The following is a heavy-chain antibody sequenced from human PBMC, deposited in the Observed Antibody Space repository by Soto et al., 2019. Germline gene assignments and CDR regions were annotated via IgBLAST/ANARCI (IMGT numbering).Heavy chain of an antibody. V-gene: IGHV3-23*01. Sequence: PGGSLRLSCAASGFTFTNYAMNWVRQAPGKGLEWVSTISGSGGSTYYADSVKGRFTISRDNSKSTLDLQMNSLRDEDTAVYYCARHWDGVIVDYYYMDVWGKGTTVTV. CDR2: ISGSGGST. CDR3: ARHWDGVIVDYYYMDV. D-gene: IGHD3-16*02. J-gene: IGHJ6*03. CDR1: GFTFTNYA.